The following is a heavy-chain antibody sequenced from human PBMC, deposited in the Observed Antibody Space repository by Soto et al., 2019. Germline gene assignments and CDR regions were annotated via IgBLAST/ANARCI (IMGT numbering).Heavy chain of an antibody. Sequence: EVQLLESGGGLVQPGGSLRLSCAASGFTFSSYAMSWVRQAPGKGLEWVSAISGSGGSTYYADSVKGRFTMSRVNSKNTLYLQMNSLRAEDTAVYYCAKVTTVTPKGRAFDIWGQGTMVTVSS. D-gene: IGHD4-17*01. CDR1: GFTFSSYA. V-gene: IGHV3-23*01. J-gene: IGHJ3*02. CDR2: ISGSGGST. CDR3: AKVTTVTPKGRAFDI.